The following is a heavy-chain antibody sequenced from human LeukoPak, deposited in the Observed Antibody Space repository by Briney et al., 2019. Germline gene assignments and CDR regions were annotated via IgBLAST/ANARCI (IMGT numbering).Heavy chain of an antibody. Sequence: PSETLSLTCAVSGYSISSGYYWGWIRQSPGKGLEWIGNIYHSGSTYKNPSPKSRVTISLDTSKNQFSLKLSFVTAADTAVYYCACGVRELLDYWGQGTLVTVSS. D-gene: IGHD5-24*01. CDR2: IYHSGST. CDR3: ACGVRELLDY. J-gene: IGHJ4*02. V-gene: IGHV4-38-2*01. CDR1: GYSISSGYY.